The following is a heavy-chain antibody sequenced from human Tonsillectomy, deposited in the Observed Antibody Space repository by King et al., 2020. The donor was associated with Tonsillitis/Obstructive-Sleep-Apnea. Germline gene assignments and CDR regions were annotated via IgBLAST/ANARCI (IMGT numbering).Heavy chain of an antibody. CDR2: IDWDDDK. J-gene: IGHJ4*02. D-gene: IGHD5-18*01. CDR1: GFSLSTRGMC. Sequence: VTLKESGPALVKPTQTLTLTCTFSGFSLSTRGMCVSWIRQPPGKALEWLALIDWDDDKYYSTSLKTRLTISKDTSKNQVVLTMTNMDPVDTATYYCARILGYSYGANYFDYWGQGTLVTVSS. CDR3: ARILGYSYGANYFDY. V-gene: IGHV2-70*01.